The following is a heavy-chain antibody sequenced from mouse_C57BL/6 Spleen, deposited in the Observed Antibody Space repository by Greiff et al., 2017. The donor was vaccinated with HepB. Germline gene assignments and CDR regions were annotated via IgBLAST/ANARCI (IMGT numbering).Heavy chain of an antibody. D-gene: IGHD2-4*01. CDR2: ISSGSSTI. CDR3: ARHYDYDGGYFDY. Sequence: DVKLVESGGGLVKPGGSLKLSCAASGFTFSDYGMHWVRQAPEKGLEWVAYISSGSSTIYYADTVKGRFTISRDNAKNTLFLQMTSLRSEDTAMYYCARHYDYDGGYFDYWGQCTTLTVSS. V-gene: IGHV5-17*01. CDR1: GFTFSDYG. J-gene: IGHJ2*01.